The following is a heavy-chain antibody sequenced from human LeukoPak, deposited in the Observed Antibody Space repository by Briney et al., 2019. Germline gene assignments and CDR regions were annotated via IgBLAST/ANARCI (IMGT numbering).Heavy chain of an antibody. CDR2: ISAYNGNR. D-gene: IGHD2-2*02. V-gene: IGHV1-18*01. J-gene: IGHJ6*02. CDR3: ARDRIIVVPSSIPTYYYYGLDV. Sequence: GASVKVSCKASGYTFTSYGISWVRQAPGQGLEWMGWISAYNGNRNYAQKFQGRVTMTTDTSTTTAYMELRSLRADDTAVYYCARDRIIVVPSSIPTYYYYGLDVWGQGTAVTVSS. CDR1: GYTFTSYG.